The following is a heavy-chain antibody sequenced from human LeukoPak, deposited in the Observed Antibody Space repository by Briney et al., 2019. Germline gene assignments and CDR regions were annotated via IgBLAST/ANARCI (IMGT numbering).Heavy chain of an antibody. CDR3: VRDRFCSGRSCYGPPDD. CDR2: IYYSEGT. J-gene: IGHJ4*02. CDR1: GGSISSRSYY. V-gene: IGHV4-39*07. Sequence: SETLSLTCTVSGGSISSRSYYWGWIRQPPGKGLEWIGSIYYSEGTYYNPSLKSRVTISIGTSKNQFSLKVNSVTAADTAVYYCVRDRFCSGRSCYGPPDDWGQGARVTVSS. D-gene: IGHD2-15*01.